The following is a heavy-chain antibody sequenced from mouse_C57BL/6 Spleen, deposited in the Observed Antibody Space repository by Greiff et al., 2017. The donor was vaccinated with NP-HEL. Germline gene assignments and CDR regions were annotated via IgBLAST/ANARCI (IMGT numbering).Heavy chain of an antibody. CDR2: IRSKSNNYAT. J-gene: IGHJ4*01. Sequence: EVHLVESGGGLVQPKGSLKLSCAASGFSFNTYAMNWVRQAPGKGLEWVARIRSKSNNYATYYADSVKDRFTISRDDSESMLYLQMNNLKTEDTAMYYCVRHRGSGYGMDYWGQGTSVTVSS. V-gene: IGHV10-1*01. CDR3: VRHRGSGYGMDY. D-gene: IGHD3-2*02. CDR1: GFSFNTYA.